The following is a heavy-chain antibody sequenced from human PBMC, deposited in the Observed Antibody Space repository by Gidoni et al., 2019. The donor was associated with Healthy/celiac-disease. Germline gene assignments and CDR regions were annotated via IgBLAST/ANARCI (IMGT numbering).Heavy chain of an antibody. CDR1: GYTFTSYY. J-gene: IGHJ6*02. D-gene: IGHD3-22*01. Sequence: QVQLVQSGAEVKKPGASVKVSCKASGYTFTSYYMHWVRQSPGQGLEWMGIINPSGGSTSYAQKFQGRVTMTRDTSTSTVYMELSSLRSEDTAVYYCARDLDHYYDSSGYYRESPSGPNLMDVWGQGTTVTVSS. CDR2: INPSGGST. CDR3: ARDLDHYYDSSGYYRESPSGPNLMDV. V-gene: IGHV1-46*01.